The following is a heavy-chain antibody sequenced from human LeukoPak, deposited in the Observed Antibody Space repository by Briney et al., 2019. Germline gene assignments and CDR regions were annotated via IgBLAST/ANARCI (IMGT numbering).Heavy chain of an antibody. D-gene: IGHD1-26*01. Sequence: QPGGSLRLSCAASGFTFSSSGMHWVRRAPGKGLEWVAFIRYDGTSKYYADSVKGRFTISRDNSKNTVYLQMNSLRAEDTAVYYCAKETRGSYSDYWGQGTLVTVSS. V-gene: IGHV3-30*02. J-gene: IGHJ4*02. CDR3: AKETRGSYSDY. CDR1: GFTFSSSG. CDR2: IRYDGTSK.